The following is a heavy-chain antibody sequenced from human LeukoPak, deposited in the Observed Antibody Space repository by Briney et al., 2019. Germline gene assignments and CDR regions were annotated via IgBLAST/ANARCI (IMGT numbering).Heavy chain of an antibody. D-gene: IGHD3-22*01. CDR1: GFSFSDYS. CDR3: ARDSFAGYDSSGYSSYDY. J-gene: IGHJ4*02. CDR2: ISSYSTYI. V-gene: IGHV3-21*01. Sequence: GGSLRLSCAASGFSFSDYSMNWVRQAPGKGLEWVSFISSYSTYIYYADSLKGRFTISRDNAKNSLYLQMNSLRAEDTAVYYYARDSFAGYDSSGYSSYDYWGQGTLVTVSS.